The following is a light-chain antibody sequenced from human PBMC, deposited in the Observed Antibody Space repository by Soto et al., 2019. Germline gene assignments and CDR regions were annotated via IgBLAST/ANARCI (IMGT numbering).Light chain of an antibody. Sequence: EIVMTQSPATLSVSPGERATLSCRASQSVSSNFAWYQQKPGQAPRLLIYGASTRATGLPARFSGSGSGTEFTLTISSLQSEDFAVYYCQQYNNWPFTFGPGTKVDIK. V-gene: IGKV3-15*01. J-gene: IGKJ3*01. CDR2: GAS. CDR1: QSVSSN. CDR3: QQYNNWPFT.